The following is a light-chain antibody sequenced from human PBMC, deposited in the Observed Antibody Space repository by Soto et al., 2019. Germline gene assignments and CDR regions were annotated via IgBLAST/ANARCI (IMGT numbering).Light chain of an antibody. Sequence: IVLTQSPGTLSLSPGESATLFCRTSQPISSTYMAWYQQKPGQAPRLLIYGATYRATGIPDRFSGSGSGTDFTLTISRLEHEDFAVYYCQQDDNSPRTFGQGTRVEIK. CDR1: QPISSTY. J-gene: IGKJ1*01. CDR2: GAT. CDR3: QQDDNSPRT. V-gene: IGKV3-20*01.